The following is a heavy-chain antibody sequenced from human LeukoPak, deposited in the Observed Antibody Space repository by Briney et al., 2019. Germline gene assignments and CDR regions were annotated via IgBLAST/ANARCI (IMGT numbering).Heavy chain of an antibody. J-gene: IGHJ3*01. CDR2: INPTDSGDST. CDR3: AKEVAAHRILDAFDF. CDR1: GFTFRTYA. V-gene: IGHV3-23*01. D-gene: IGHD6-13*01. Sequence: GGSLRLSCVASGFTFRTYAMSWVRQAPGKGLEWLSGINPTDSGDSTYYADSVVGRFTISRDDSKNTLYLQLNSLRADDTAVYHCAKEVAAHRILDAFDFWGQGTLVTVSS.